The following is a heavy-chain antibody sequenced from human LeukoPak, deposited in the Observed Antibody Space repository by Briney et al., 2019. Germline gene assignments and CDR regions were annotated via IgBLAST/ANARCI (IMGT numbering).Heavy chain of an antibody. J-gene: IGHJ3*02. D-gene: IGHD1-14*01. CDR1: GVTFSSYS. CDR2: ISSSSSYI. Sequence: GGSLRLSCAASGVTFSSYSMNWVRQAPGKGLEWVSSISSSSSYIYYADSVKGRFTISRDNAKNSLYLQMNSLRAEDTAVYYSARGNPLGYDNRPYAFDIWGQGTMVTVSS. CDR3: ARGNPLGYDNRPYAFDI. V-gene: IGHV3-21*01.